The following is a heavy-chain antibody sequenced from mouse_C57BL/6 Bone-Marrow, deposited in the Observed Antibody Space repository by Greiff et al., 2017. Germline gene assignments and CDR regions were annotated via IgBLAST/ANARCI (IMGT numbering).Heavy chain of an antibody. Sequence: QVQLQQPGAELVKPGASVKLSCKASGYTFTSYWMHWVKQRPGQGLEWIGMIHPNSGSTNYNEKFKSKATLTVDTSSSTAYMQLSSLTSEDAAVYYCARAGLCFYAMDYWGQGTSVTVSS. CDR1: GYTFTSYW. D-gene: IGHD2-3*01. J-gene: IGHJ4*01. CDR3: ARAGLCFYAMDY. V-gene: IGHV1-64*01. CDR2: IHPNSGST.